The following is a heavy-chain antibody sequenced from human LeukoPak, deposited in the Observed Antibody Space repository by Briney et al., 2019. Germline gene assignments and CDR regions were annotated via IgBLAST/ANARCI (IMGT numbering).Heavy chain of an antibody. CDR1: GFTFSAYA. CDR2: ISYDGSNK. D-gene: IGHD3-3*01. J-gene: IGHJ4*02. CDR3: ASGGFYDFWGGYYTPFDY. V-gene: IGHV3-30*01. Sequence: GGSLRLSCAASGFTFSAYAMHWVRQAPGKGLEWVAVISYDGSNKYYADSVKGRFTISRDNSKNTLYLQMNSLRAEDTAVYYCASGGFYDFWGGYYTPFDYWGQGTLVTVSS.